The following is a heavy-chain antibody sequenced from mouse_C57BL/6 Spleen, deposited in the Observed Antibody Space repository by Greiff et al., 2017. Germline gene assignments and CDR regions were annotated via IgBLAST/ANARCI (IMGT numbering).Heavy chain of an antibody. CDR1: GYSFTDYN. V-gene: IGHV1-39*01. CDR2: ITPNYGTT. Sequence: EVQLQQSGPELVKPGASVKISCKASGYSFTDYNMNWVKQSNGKSLEWIGVITPNYGTTSYNQKFKGKATLTVDQSSSTAYMQLNSLTSEDSAVYYCARASANWDLYYFDYWGQGTTLTVSS. CDR3: ARASANWDLYYFDY. D-gene: IGHD4-1*01. J-gene: IGHJ2*01.